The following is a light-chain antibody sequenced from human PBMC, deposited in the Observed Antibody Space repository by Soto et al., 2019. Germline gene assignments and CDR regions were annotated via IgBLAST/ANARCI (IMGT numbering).Light chain of an antibody. CDR2: GIS. J-gene: IGKJ5*01. Sequence: EIVMTQSPATLSVSPGERATLSCRASQSVNSNYLAWYQQKPGQAPRLLIYGISKRATDTPDRFSGSGSGTEFTLTISSLQPEDFATYYCQQHGQWPITFGQGTRLEIK. V-gene: IGKV3D-15*01. CDR3: QQHGQWPIT. CDR1: QSVNSN.